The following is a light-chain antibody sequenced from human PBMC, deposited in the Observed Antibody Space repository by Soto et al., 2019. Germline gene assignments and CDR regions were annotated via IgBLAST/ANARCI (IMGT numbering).Light chain of an antibody. Sequence: ETVMTQSPVTLSVSPGERATLSCRASQNINNYLAWFQQKPDQAPRLLIYGASTRATGIPARFSGSGSGTEFTLTISSLQSEDFAVYYCQQYNDWPPYTFGQGTKVEFK. J-gene: IGKJ2*01. CDR2: GAS. CDR1: QNINNY. V-gene: IGKV3-15*01. CDR3: QQYNDWPPYT.